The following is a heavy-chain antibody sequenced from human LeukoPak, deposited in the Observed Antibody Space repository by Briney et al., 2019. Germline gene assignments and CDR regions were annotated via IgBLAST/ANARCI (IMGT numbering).Heavy chain of an antibody. Sequence: SETLSLTCTVSGGSISSYYWSWIRQPAGKGLEWIGRIYTSGSTNYNPSLKSRVTMSVDTSKNQFSLKLSSVTAADTAVYYCARKYDILTGYDNWFDPWGQGTLVTVSS. V-gene: IGHV4-4*07. CDR1: GGSISSYY. J-gene: IGHJ5*02. CDR2: IYTSGST. D-gene: IGHD3-9*01. CDR3: ARKYDILTGYDNWFDP.